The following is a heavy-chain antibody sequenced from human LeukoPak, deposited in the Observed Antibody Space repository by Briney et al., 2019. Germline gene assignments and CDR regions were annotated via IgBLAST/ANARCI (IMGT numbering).Heavy chain of an antibody. CDR2: IYPSDSDT. Sequence: GESLKISCKPSGYSFTSYWIGWVRQLPGKGLEWMGIIYPSDSDTRYCPSFQGQVTISADKPITTAYLQWSSLKASDTAMYYCARQGSGYLNYWGQGTLVTVSS. D-gene: IGHD2-15*01. V-gene: IGHV5-51*01. CDR1: GYSFTSYW. J-gene: IGHJ4*02. CDR3: ARQGSGYLNY.